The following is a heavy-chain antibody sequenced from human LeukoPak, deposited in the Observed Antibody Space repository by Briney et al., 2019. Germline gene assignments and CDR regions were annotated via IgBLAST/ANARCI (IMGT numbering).Heavy chain of an antibody. J-gene: IGHJ4*02. CDR2: IYPGDSDT. Sequence: GGSLRLSCAASGFTVSSNYMSWVRQAPGKGLEWVGIIYPGDSDTRYSPSFQGQVTISADKSISTAYLQWSSLKASDTAMYYCARRADYYFFDYWGQGTLVTVSS. V-gene: IGHV5-51*01. CDR1: GFTVSSNY. CDR3: ARRADYYFFDY. D-gene: IGHD3-10*01.